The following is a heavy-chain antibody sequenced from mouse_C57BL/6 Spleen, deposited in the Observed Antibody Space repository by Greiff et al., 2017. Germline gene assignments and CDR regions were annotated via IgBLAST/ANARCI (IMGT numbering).Heavy chain of an antibody. CDR2: IDPNSGGT. CDR3: AREGITTVVPSSFDY. V-gene: IGHV1-72*01. J-gene: IGHJ2*01. D-gene: IGHD1-1*01. CDR1: GYTFTSYG. Sequence: QVQLQQPGAERVKPGASGKLSCKASGYTFTSYGMHWGKQRPGRGLEWSGRIDPNSGGTKYNEKLKSKATLTVDKPSSTAYMQLSSLTSEDSAVYYCAREGITTVVPSSFDYCGQGTPLTVSS.